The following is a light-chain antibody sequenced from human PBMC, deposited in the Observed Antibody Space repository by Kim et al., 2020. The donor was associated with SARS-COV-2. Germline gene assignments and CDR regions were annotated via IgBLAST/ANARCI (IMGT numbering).Light chain of an antibody. Sequence: PGQSVTISCTGTSSDVGAYNYVSWYQQHPVKVPRLMIYEVYRRPSGVPDRFSGSKSGNTASLTVSGLQAEDEAEYYCSSFGGRHYVFGTGTKFTVL. J-gene: IGLJ1*01. CDR1: SSDVGAYNY. CDR3: SSFGGRHYV. V-gene: IGLV2-8*01. CDR2: EVY.